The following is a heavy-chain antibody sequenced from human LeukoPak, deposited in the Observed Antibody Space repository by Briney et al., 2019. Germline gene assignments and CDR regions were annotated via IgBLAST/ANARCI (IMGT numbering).Heavy chain of an antibody. CDR1: EFTFRSFA. J-gene: IGHJ5*02. CDR2: ISGSGGST. CDR3: AKDRMVRGVNWFDP. Sequence: GGSLRLSCAGSEFTFRSFAMSWVRQAPGKGLEWVSAISGSGGSTYYADSVKGRFTISRDNSKNTLYLQMNSLRAEDTAVYYCAKDRMVRGVNWFDPWGQGTLVTVSS. V-gene: IGHV3-23*01. D-gene: IGHD3-10*01.